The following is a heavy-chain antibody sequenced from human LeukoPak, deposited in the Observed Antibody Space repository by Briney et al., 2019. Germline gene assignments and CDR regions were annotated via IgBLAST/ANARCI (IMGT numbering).Heavy chain of an antibody. CDR2: INGDGGNT. CDR1: GFTFSSHW. Sequence: QTGGSLRLSCAASGFTFSSHWMHWVRQAPGKGLVWVSRINGDGGNTTYADSVKGRFTISRDNSKNTLYLQMNSLRAEDTAVFYCARSWSSWQIVGHDAFDIWGQGTMVTVSS. J-gene: IGHJ3*02. D-gene: IGHD6-13*01. V-gene: IGHV3-74*03. CDR3: ARSWSSWQIVGHDAFDI.